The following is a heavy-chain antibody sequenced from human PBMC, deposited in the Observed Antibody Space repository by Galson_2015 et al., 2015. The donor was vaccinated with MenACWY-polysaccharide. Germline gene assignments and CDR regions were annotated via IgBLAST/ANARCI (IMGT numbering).Heavy chain of an antibody. V-gene: IGHV3-7*01. CDR1: GLTFSNSW. J-gene: IGHJ6*02. CDR3: ARGHLGLGL. CDR2: IKKDGSEK. Sequence: SLRLSCAASGLTFSNSWMNWVRQAPGKGLEWVASIKKDGSEKYYVDSVKGRFTISRDNAKDPLYLQMNSLRAEDTAVYFCARGHLGLGLWGQGTPVAVSS.